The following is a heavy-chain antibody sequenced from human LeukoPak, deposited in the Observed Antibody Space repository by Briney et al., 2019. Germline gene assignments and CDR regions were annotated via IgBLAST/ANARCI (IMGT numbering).Heavy chain of an antibody. Sequence: PGGSLRLSCVASGFTFSSYSMNWVRQAPGKGLEWVSSISSSSSYIYYADSVKGRLTISRDNAKNSLYLQMNSLRAEDTAVYYCARDTYYYDSSGYYPYYFDYWGQGTLVTVSS. CDR2: ISSSSSYI. J-gene: IGHJ4*02. CDR3: ARDTYYYDSSGYYPYYFDY. CDR1: GFTFSSYS. D-gene: IGHD3-22*01. V-gene: IGHV3-21*01.